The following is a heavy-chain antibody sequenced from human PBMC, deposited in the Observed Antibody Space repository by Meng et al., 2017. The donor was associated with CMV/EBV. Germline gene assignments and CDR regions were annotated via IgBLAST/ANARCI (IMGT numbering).Heavy chain of an antibody. V-gene: IGHV3-7*01. J-gene: IGHJ3*02. CDR2: IKQDGSEK. D-gene: IGHD3-9*01. Sequence: GESLKISRAASGFTFSSYWMSWVRQAPGKGLEWVANIKQDGSEKYYVDSVKGRFTISRDNAKNSLYLQMNSLRAEDTAVYYCARDSQYYDILTGYSRFYAFDIWGQGTMVTVSS. CDR1: GFTFSSYW. CDR3: ARDSQYYDILTGYSRFYAFDI.